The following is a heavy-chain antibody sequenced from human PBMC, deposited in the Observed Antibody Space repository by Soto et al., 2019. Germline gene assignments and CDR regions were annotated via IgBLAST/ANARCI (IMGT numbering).Heavy chain of an antibody. CDR2: IYYSGST. CDR1: GGSISSYY. D-gene: IGHD4-4*01. Sequence: ETLSLTCTVSGGSISSYYWSWIRQPPGKGLEWIGYIYYSGSTNYNPSLKSRVTISVDTSKNQFSLKLSSVTAADTAVYYCARRGYSNNYYYYYMDVWGKGTTVTVSS. J-gene: IGHJ6*03. CDR3: ARRGYSNNYYYYYMDV. V-gene: IGHV4-59*01.